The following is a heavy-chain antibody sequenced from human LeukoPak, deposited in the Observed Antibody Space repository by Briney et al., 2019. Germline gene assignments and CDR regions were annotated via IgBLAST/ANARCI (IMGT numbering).Heavy chain of an antibody. CDR2: INQSGNT. V-gene: IGHV4-34*01. Sequence: SETLSLTCAVYGGSFSGYYWSWIRQPPGKGLEWIGEINQSGNTNYNPSLKRRVTMSVDTSKKQFSLRLSSVTAADTAVYYCARGPRGSPSFDLWGRGTPVTVSS. J-gene: IGHJ2*01. CDR1: GGSFSGYY. CDR3: ARGPRGSPSFDL. D-gene: IGHD1-26*01.